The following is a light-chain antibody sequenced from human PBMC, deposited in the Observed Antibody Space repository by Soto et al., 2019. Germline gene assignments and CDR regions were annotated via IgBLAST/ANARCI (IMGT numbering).Light chain of an antibody. J-gene: IGKJ2*01. CDR2: GVS. CDR3: QQYSNWPRGT. Sequence: EILMTQSPATLRVSPGDTVTLSCRASQDVSNQVAWYQQKPGQAPRLLIFGVSDRPTGVPDRFSGEGSATDFTLTISSLQSEDFALYYCQQYSNWPRGTFGQGTKLQIK. V-gene: IGKV3-15*01. CDR1: QDVSNQ.